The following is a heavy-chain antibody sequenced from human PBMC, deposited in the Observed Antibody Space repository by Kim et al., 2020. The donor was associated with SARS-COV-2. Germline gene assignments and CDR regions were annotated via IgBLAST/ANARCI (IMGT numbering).Heavy chain of an antibody. CDR3: AREPDYGDYFDY. CDR1: GGSISSYY. J-gene: IGHJ4*02. D-gene: IGHD4-17*01. Sequence: SETLSLTCTVSGGSISSYYWNWIRQPPGKGLDWIGYIYYSGSTNYNPSLKSRVTISVDTSKNQFSLRLSSVTAADTAVYYCAREPDYGDYFDYWGQGTLVTVSS. CDR2: IYYSGST. V-gene: IGHV4-59*13.